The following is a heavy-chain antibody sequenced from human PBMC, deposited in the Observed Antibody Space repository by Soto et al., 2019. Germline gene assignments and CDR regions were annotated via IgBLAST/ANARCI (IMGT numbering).Heavy chain of an antibody. V-gene: IGHV1-3*01. CDR3: ARGCGGDCGYYYYYGMDV. Sequence: GASVKVSCKASGYTFTSYAMHWVRQAPGQRLEWMGWINAGNGNTKYSQKFQGRVTITRDTSASTAYMELSSLRSEDTAVYYCARGCGGDCGYYYYYGMDVWGQGTTLTVSS. J-gene: IGHJ6*02. CDR1: GYTFTSYA. CDR2: INAGNGNT. D-gene: IGHD2-21*02.